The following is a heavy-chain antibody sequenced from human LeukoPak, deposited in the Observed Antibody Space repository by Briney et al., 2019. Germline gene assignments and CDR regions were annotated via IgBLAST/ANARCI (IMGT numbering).Heavy chain of an antibody. J-gene: IGHJ6*04. V-gene: IGHV3-74*01. CDR1: GFTFSSYW. CDR3: ARVRITIFGVVIRPRVMDV. CDR2: INTDGSST. Sequence: GGSLRLSCAASGFTFSSYWMHWVRQAPGKGLVWVSRINTDGSSTSYADSVKGRFTISRDNAKNTLYLQMNSLRAEDTAVYYCARVRITIFGVVIRPRVMDVWGKGTTVTVSS. D-gene: IGHD3-3*01.